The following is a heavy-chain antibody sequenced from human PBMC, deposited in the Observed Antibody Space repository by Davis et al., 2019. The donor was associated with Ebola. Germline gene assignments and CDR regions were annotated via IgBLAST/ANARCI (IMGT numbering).Heavy chain of an antibody. CDR2: ISSSSSYV. CDR3: ARDAIQLWFSGMDV. J-gene: IGHJ6*02. D-gene: IGHD5-18*01. V-gene: IGHV3-21*01. Sequence: GGSLRLSCAASGFTFSSYSMNWVRQAPGKGLEWVSSISSSSSYVYYADSVKGRFTISRDNAKNSLYLQMNSLRAEDTAVYYCARDAIQLWFSGMDVWGQGTTVTVSS. CDR1: GFTFSSYS.